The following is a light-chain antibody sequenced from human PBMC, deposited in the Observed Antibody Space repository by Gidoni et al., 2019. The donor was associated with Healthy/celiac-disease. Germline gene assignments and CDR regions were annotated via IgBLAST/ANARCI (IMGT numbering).Light chain of an antibody. Sequence: SVSPGERATLSCRASQSVSSNLAWYQQKPGQAPRLLIYGASTRATGIPARFSGSGSGTAFTLTISSLQSEDFAVYYCQQYNNWPPLTFXGXTKVEIK. V-gene: IGKV3-15*01. CDR2: GAS. CDR1: QSVSSN. CDR3: QQYNNWPPLT. J-gene: IGKJ4*01.